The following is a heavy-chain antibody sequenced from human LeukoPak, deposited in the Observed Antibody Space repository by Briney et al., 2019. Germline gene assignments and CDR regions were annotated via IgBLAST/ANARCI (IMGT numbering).Heavy chain of an antibody. CDR2: ISYDGNSK. J-gene: IGHJ5*02. D-gene: IGHD4-23*01. CDR3: ARVGVTTVVSGWFDP. Sequence: PGGSLRLSCAASGFTFSNYAMHWVRQAPGKGLEWVAVISYDGNSKYYGDSVKGRFTISRDNSKNTLYLQMNSLRAEDTAVYYCARVGVTTVVSGWFDPWGQGTLVTVSS. V-gene: IGHV3-30*04. CDR1: GFTFSNYA.